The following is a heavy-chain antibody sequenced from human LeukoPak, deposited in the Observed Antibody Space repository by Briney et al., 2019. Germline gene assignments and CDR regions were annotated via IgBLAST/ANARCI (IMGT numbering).Heavy chain of an antibody. V-gene: IGHV3-7*04. J-gene: IGHJ4*02. Sequence: AGGSLRLSCAASGFTFGDYWMSWVRQAPGKGLEWVANINKDGGGKYYVDSVKGRFTISRDNAKNSLYLQMNSLRAEDTVVYYCARSEDYWGQGTLVTVSS. CDR3: ARSEDY. CDR1: GFTFGDYW. CDR2: INKDGGGK.